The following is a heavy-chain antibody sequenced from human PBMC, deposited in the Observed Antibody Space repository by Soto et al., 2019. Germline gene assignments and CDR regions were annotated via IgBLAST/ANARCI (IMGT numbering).Heavy chain of an antibody. V-gene: IGHV4-30-4*01. Sequence: PSETLSLTCSVSGGSITSVDHYWSWIRQPPGKGLEWIGYIYYSGSTYYNPSLKSRVTISIDTSRNQFSLKLRSVTAADTAVYYCARSPYSSSSLGWFDPWGQGMLVTVSS. CDR1: GGSITSVDHY. CDR3: ARSPYSSSSLGWFDP. D-gene: IGHD6-6*01. CDR2: IYYSGST. J-gene: IGHJ5*02.